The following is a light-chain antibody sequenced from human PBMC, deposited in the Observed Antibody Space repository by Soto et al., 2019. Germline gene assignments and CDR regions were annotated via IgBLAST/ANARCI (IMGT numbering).Light chain of an antibody. Sequence: QSVLTQPPSASGSPGQSVTISCTGSSSDVGGYEYVSWYQQHPGKAPKLIIYEVIKRPSGVPDRFSGSKSGNTASLTVSGLQAEDEADYYCSSYAGSNNLHVLFGGRTKLTVL. V-gene: IGLV2-8*01. CDR3: SSYAGSNNLHVL. J-gene: IGLJ2*01. CDR1: SSDVGGYEY. CDR2: EVI.